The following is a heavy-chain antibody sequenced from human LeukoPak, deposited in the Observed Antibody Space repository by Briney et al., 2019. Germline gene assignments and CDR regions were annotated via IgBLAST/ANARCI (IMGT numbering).Heavy chain of an antibody. CDR2: IYYSGST. D-gene: IGHD1-1*01. V-gene: IGHV4-59*08. CDR1: GGSISSYY. Sequence: SETLSLTCTVSGGSISSYYWSWIRQPTGKGVEWIGYIYYSGSTNYNPSLKSRVTISVDTSKNQFSLKLSSVTAADTAVYYCARWSGWNDPYYFDYWGQGTVVTVSS. CDR3: ARWSGWNDPYYFDY. J-gene: IGHJ4*02.